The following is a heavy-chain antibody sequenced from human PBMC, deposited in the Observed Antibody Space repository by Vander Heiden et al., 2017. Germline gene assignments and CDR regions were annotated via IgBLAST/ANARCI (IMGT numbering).Heavy chain of an antibody. V-gene: IGHV4-39*01. CDR1: GGSISSSSYY. CDR2: IYYSGST. J-gene: IGHJ5*02. CDR3: ARQMGYRLNWFDP. D-gene: IGHD4-4*01. Sequence: QLQLQESGPGLVKPAETLSLTCTVSGGSISSSSYYWGWIRQPPGKGLELIGSIYYSGSTYYNPSLKSRVTISVDTSKNQFSLKLSSVTAADTAVYYCARQMGYRLNWFDPWGQGTLVTVSS.